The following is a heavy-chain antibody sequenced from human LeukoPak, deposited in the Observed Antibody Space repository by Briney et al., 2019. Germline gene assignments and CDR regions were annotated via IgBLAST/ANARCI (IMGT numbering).Heavy chain of an antibody. Sequence: PSETLSLTRTVSGGSISSSSYYWGWIRQPPGKGLEWIGSIYYSGSTYYNPSLKSRVTISVDTSKNQFSLKLSSVTAADTAVYYCARGEVVWGSDWYFDLWGRGTLVTVSS. CDR1: GGSISSSSYY. V-gene: IGHV4-39*07. CDR3: ARGEVVWGSDWYFDL. CDR2: IYYSGST. J-gene: IGHJ2*01. D-gene: IGHD3-16*01.